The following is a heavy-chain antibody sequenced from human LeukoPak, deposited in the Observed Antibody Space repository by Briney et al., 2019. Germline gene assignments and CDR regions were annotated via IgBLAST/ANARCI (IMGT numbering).Heavy chain of an antibody. V-gene: IGHV4-4*07. CDR2: IYTSGST. CDR3: ARASSGTYYFFHY. CDR1: GGSISSYS. J-gene: IGHJ4*02. D-gene: IGHD1-26*01. Sequence: PSETLSLTCTVSGGSISSYSWNWIRQPAGKGLEWIGRIYTSGSTNYNPSLKSRVTMSVDTSKNQFSLKLTSVTAADTAVYFCARASSGTYYFFHYWGQGTLVTVSS.